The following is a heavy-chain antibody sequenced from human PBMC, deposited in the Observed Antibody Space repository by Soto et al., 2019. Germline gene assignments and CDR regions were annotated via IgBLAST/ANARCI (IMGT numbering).Heavy chain of an antibody. V-gene: IGHV1-18*01. D-gene: IGHD3-16*02. CDR3: AKDLAYDYVWGSYRPREFCVY. J-gene: IGHJ4*02. Sequence: ASVKVSCKASGYTFTSYGISWVRQAPGQGLEWMGWISAYNGNTNYAQKLQGRVTMTTDTSTSTAYMELRSLRSDDTAVYYCAKDLAYDYVWGSYRPREFCVYWGQGTLVTVSS. CDR2: ISAYNGNT. CDR1: GYTFTSYG.